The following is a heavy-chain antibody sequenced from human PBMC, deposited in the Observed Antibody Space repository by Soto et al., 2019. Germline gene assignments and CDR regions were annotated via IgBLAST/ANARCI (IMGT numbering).Heavy chain of an antibody. CDR3: AREGYYGGNSECYYYHGDDG. CDR1: GCTFSSYA. D-gene: IGHD4-17*01. CDR2: ISYDGSNK. Sequence: PGGSLSLSWAASGCTFSSYAMHWVLQAPGKGLEWVAVISYDGSNKYYADSVKGRFTISRDNSKNTLYLQMNSLRAEDPAVYYCAREGYYGGNSECYYYHGDDGCGRWT. J-gene: IGHJ6*02. V-gene: IGHV3-30-3*01.